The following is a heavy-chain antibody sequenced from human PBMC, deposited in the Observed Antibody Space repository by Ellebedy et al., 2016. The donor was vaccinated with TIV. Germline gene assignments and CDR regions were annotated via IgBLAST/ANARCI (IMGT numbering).Heavy chain of an antibody. J-gene: IGHJ5*02. CDR2: ISGSSGYT. V-gene: IGHV3-11*06. D-gene: IGHD6-6*01. Sequence: GGSLRLSCVVSGFSFSDYYMSWIRQAPGKGLEWVSFISGSSGYTNYADSVKGRFTISRDNAKNSLYLQMNSLRAEDTAVYYCARDRGSSTFNWFDPWGQGTLVTVSS. CDR1: GFSFSDYY. CDR3: ARDRGSSTFNWFDP.